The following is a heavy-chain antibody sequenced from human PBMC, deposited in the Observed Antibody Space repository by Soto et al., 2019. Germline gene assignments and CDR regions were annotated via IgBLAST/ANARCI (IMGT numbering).Heavy chain of an antibody. CDR2: IYYSGST. CDR1: GGSISNGGYY. V-gene: IGHV4-31*03. D-gene: IGHD5-12*01. Sequence: SETLSLTCTVSGGSISNGGYYWSWIRQNPGKGLEWIGYIYYSGSTYYNPSLKSRVTISVDTSKNQFSLKLSSVTAADTAVYYCARGRGYSGYDCNWFDPWGQGTLVTVSS. J-gene: IGHJ5*02. CDR3: ARGRGYSGYDCNWFDP.